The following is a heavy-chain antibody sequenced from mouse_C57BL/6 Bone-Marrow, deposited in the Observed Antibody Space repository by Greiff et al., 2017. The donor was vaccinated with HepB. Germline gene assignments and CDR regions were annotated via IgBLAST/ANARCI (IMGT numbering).Heavy chain of an antibody. J-gene: IGHJ2*01. Sequence: VQLQQSGPVLVKPGASVKMSCKASGYTFTDYYMNWVKQSHGKSLEWIGVINPYNGGTSYNQKFKGKATLTVDKSSSTAYMELNSLTSEDSAVYYCARWELRFDYWGQGTTLTVSS. CDR1: GYTFTDYY. V-gene: IGHV1-19*01. D-gene: IGHD1-1*02. CDR2: INPYNGGT. CDR3: ARWELRFDY.